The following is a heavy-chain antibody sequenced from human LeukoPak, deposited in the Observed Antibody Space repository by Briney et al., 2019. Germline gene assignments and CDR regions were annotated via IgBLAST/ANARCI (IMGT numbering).Heavy chain of an antibody. CDR3: ARSVFTQPAALDS. D-gene: IGHD2-2*01. CDR2: ISSSASTT. Sequence: PGGSLRLSCAASGFTFSDYYMSWVRQAPGKGLEWVSYISSSASTTYYSGSVKGRFTISRNYAKNSLYLQMNSLRADDTAVYYGARSVFTQPAALDSWGQGTLVTVSS. CDR1: GFTFSDYY. J-gene: IGHJ4*02. V-gene: IGHV3-11*01.